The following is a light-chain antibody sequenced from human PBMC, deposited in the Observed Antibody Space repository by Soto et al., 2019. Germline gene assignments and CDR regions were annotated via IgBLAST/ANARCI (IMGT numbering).Light chain of an antibody. Sequence: EIQMTQSPASLSASLGDRVTISCRASQSISNHLAWYQQKPGQAPKLLIYDVSSWDGGVPARFSGSASGTEFTLTISSLQPDDFAVYYCQHYNIGSQTLGQGTKVDIK. V-gene: IGKV1-5*01. CDR1: QSISNH. CDR3: QHYNIGSQT. CDR2: DVS. J-gene: IGKJ2*01.